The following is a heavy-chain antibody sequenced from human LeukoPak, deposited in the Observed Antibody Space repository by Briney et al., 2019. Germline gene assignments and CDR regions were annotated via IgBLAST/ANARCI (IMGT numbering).Heavy chain of an antibody. J-gene: IGHJ4*02. V-gene: IGHV3-30*04. D-gene: IGHD5-18*01. CDR2: ISYDGSNK. Sequence: GGSLRLSCAASGFTFSSYAMHWVRQAPGKGLEWVAFISYDGSNKYYADSVKGRFTISRDNAKNSLYLQMNSLRAEDTAVCYCARDLSGVTAYTYGRRIDYWGQGTLVTVSS. CDR1: GFTFSSYA. CDR3: ARDLSGVTAYTYGRRIDY.